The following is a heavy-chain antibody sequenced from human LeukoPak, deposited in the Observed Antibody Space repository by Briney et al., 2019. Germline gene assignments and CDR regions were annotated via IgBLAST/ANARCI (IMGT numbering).Heavy chain of an antibody. Sequence: GGSLGLSCAASGFTFDDYAMHWVRQAPGKGLEWVSLISGDGGSTYYADSVKGRFTISRDNSKNSLYLQMNSLRTEDTALHYCAKVNIVVVVAAALDYWGQGTLVTVSS. D-gene: IGHD2-15*01. CDR2: ISGDGGST. CDR1: GFTFDDYA. J-gene: IGHJ4*02. V-gene: IGHV3-43*02. CDR3: AKVNIVVVVAAALDY.